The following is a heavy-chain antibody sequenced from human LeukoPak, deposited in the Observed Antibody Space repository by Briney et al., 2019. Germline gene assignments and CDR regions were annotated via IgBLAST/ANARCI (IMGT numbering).Heavy chain of an antibody. CDR3: ARGGYGGNYDY. V-gene: IGHV4-59*01. D-gene: IGHD4/OR15-4a*01. CDR1: GGSISSYY. Sequence: SETLSLTCTVSGGSISSYYWSWIRQPPGKGLEWIGYIYYSGSTNYNPSLKSRVTISVDTPKNQFSLKLSSVTAADTAVYYCARGGYGGNYDYWGQGTLVTVSS. CDR2: IYYSGST. J-gene: IGHJ4*02.